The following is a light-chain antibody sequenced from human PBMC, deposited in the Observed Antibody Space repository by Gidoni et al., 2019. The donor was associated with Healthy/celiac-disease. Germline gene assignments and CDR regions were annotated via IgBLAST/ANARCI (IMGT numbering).Light chain of an antibody. V-gene: IGKV1-39*01. J-gene: IGKJ2*01. CDR1: KSISSY. CDR2: AAS. Sequence: DIQMTQSPSSLSASVGDRVTITCRASKSISSYLNWYQQKPGKAPKILIYAASSLQSGVPSRFSGSGSGTDFTLTISSLQPEDFATYYCQQSYSSPLYTFGQGTKLEIK. CDR3: QQSYSSPLYT.